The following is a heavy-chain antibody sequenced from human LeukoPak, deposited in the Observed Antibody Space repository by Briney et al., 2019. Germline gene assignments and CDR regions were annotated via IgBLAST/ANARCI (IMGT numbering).Heavy chain of an antibody. Sequence: GESLKISCKGSGYSFISYWIGWVRLMPGKGREWMGIIYPGDSDTRYSPSFQGQVTISADKSISTAYLQWSSLKASDAAMYYCARLKHPYSGSYSDAFDIWGQGTMVTVSS. D-gene: IGHD1-26*01. V-gene: IGHV5-51*01. J-gene: IGHJ3*02. CDR3: ARLKHPYSGSYSDAFDI. CDR1: GYSFISYW. CDR2: IYPGDSDT.